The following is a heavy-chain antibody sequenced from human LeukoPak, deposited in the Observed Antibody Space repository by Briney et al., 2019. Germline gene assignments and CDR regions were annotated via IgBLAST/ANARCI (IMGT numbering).Heavy chain of an antibody. Sequence: GGSLRLSCAASGFTFDDYAMHWVRQAPGKGLEWVSGISWNSGSIGYADSVKGRFTISRDNAKNSLHLQMNSLRAEDTAVYYCARDRGIVVVPAAPYYYYGMDVWGQGTTVTVSS. CDR2: ISWNSGSI. V-gene: IGHV3-9*01. J-gene: IGHJ6*02. CDR3: ARDRGIVVVPAAPYYYYGMDV. D-gene: IGHD2-2*01. CDR1: GFTFDDYA.